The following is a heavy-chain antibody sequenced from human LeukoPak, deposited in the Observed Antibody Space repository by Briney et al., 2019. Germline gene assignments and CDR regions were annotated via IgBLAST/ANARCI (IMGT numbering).Heavy chain of an antibody. D-gene: IGHD4-17*01. V-gene: IGHV1-24*01. Sequence: ASVKVSCKVSGHILTKLSIHWVRQAPGEGLEWMGGFNPEDDEIIYAQKFQGRVTMTEDTSTDTAYMELSSLRSEDTAVYYCATSLTTATIILVYWGQGTLVTAS. CDR2: FNPEDDEI. J-gene: IGHJ4*02. CDR1: GHILTKLS. CDR3: ATSLTTATIILVY.